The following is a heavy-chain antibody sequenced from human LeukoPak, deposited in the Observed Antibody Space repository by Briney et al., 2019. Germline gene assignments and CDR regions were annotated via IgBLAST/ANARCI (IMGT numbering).Heavy chain of an antibody. D-gene: IGHD6-19*01. CDR2: IYYTGST. CDR1: GDSISSSNYY. Sequence: SQTLSLTCTVSGDSISSSNYYWGWIRQPPGKGLQWIGNIYYTGSTYHNPSLRSRVTISVATSNSQFSLKLSSVTAADTAVYFCARHAVAYSSGFYWGQGTLATVSS. J-gene: IGHJ4*02. V-gene: IGHV4-39*01. CDR3: ARHAVAYSSGFY.